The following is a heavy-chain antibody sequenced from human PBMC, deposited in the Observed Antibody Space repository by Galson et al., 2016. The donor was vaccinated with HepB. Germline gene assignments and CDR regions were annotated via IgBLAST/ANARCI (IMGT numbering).Heavy chain of an antibody. CDR2: VYFSGTT. Sequence: SETLSLTCSVSGGSISSSDYYWGWIRQPPGKGLEWFGSVYFSGTTYYNPSLKSRITLSIDTSKGQFSLKLRSVTAADTALYYCARHSLRGDYGSGSYFSQPIDLWGPGTLVTVSS. J-gene: IGHJ5*02. CDR1: GGSISSSDYY. V-gene: IGHV4-39*01. D-gene: IGHD3-10*01. CDR3: ARHSLRGDYGSGSYFSQPIDL.